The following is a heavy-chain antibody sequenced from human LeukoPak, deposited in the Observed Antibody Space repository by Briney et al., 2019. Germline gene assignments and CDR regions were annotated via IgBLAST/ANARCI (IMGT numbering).Heavy chain of an antibody. V-gene: IGHV3-48*03. J-gene: IGHJ4*02. CDR3: ARDAYYYDSSGYRVAVSSFEY. CDR2: ISSSGSTI. D-gene: IGHD3-22*01. Sequence: GGSLRLSCAASGFTFCSYEMNWVRQAPGKGLEWVSYISSSGSTIYYADSVKGRFTISRDNAKNSLYLQMNSLRAEDTAVYYCARDAYYYDSSGYRVAVSSFEYWGQGTLVTVSS. CDR1: GFTFCSYE.